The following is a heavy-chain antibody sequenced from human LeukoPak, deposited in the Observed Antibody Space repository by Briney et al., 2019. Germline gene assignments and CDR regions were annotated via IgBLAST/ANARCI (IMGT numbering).Heavy chain of an antibody. CDR3: ARVLTAAGLDF. J-gene: IGHJ4*02. V-gene: IGHV4-39*07. CDR1: GGSINSGSYF. CDR2: IYSGGST. Sequence: SETLSLTCTVSGGSINSGSYFWGWIRQPPGRGLEWIGNIYSGGSTYYNPSLKSRVTISIDTSTNQFSLKVNSVTAADTAFYYCARVLTAAGLDFWGQGVLVSISS. D-gene: IGHD6-25*01.